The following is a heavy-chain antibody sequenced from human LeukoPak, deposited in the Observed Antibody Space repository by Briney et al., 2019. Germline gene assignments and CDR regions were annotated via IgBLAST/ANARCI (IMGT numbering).Heavy chain of an antibody. D-gene: IGHD1-26*01. V-gene: IGHV3-11*04. J-gene: IGHJ6*03. CDR2: ISSSGSTI. Sequence: GGSLRLSCAASGFTSSDYYMSWIRQAPGKGLEWVSYISSSGSTIYYADSVKGRFTISRDNAKNSLYLQMNSLRAEDTAVYYCARDFLVGATSRPYYMDVWGKGTTVTVSS. CDR3: ARDFLVGATSRPYYMDV. CDR1: GFTSSDYY.